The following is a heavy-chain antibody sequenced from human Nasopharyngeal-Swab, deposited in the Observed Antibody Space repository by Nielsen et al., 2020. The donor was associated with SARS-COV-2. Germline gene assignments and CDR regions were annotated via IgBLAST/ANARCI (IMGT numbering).Heavy chain of an antibody. V-gene: IGHV3-21*01. CDR1: GFTFSSYS. Sequence: GESLKISCAASGFTFSSYSMNWVRQAPGKGLEWVSSISSSSSYIYYADSVKGRFTISRDNAKNSLYLQMNSLRAEDTAVYYCARDLWFGEIAFDIWGQGTMVTVSS. CDR3: ARDLWFGEIAFDI. J-gene: IGHJ3*02. D-gene: IGHD3-10*01. CDR2: ISSSSSYI.